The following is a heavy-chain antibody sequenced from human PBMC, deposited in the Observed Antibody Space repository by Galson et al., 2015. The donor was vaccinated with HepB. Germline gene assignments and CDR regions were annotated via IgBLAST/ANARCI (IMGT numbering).Heavy chain of an antibody. J-gene: IGHJ5*02. CDR1: GFTFSSYA. V-gene: IGHV3-23*01. CDR2: ISGSGGST. D-gene: IGHD3-22*01. CDR3: AKDTSGYLRARWFDP. Sequence: SLRLSCAASGFTFSSYAMSWVRQAPGKGLEWVSAISGSGGSTYYADSVKGRFTISRDNSKNTLYLQMNSLRAEDTAVYYCAKDTSGYLRARWFDPWGQGTLVTVSS.